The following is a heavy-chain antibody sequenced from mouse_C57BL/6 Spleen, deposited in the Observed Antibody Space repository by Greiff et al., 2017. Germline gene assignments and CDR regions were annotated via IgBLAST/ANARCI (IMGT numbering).Heavy chain of an antibody. D-gene: IGHD2-4*01. Sequence: EVQRVESGEGLVKPGGSLKLSCAASGFTFSSYAMSWVRQTPEKRLEWVAYISSGGDYIYYADTVKGRFTISRDNARNTLYLQMSSLKSEDTAMYYCTRDPTMITRGIYYAMDYWGQGTSVTVSS. CDR1: GFTFSSYA. CDR3: TRDPTMITRGIYYAMDY. CDR2: ISSGGDYI. V-gene: IGHV5-9-1*02. J-gene: IGHJ4*01.